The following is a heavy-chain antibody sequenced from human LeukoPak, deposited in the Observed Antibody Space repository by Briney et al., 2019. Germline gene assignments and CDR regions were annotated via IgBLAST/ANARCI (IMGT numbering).Heavy chain of an antibody. D-gene: IGHD1-26*01. J-gene: IGHJ4*02. CDR2: ITYSGST. Sequence: MTSETLSLTCTVSGGSISSSTYYWAWIRQSPGKGLEWIGSITYSGSTYYNPSLESRVTISVDTSKNQFSLRLISVTAVDTAVYYCARQGAGATDCWGQGTLVTVSS. V-gene: IGHV4-39*01. CDR3: ARQGAGATDC. CDR1: GGSISSSTYY.